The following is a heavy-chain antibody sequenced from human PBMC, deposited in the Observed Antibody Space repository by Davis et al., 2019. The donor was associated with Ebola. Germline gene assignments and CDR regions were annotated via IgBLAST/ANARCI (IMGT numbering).Heavy chain of an antibody. V-gene: IGHV4-59*01. CDR2: IYYSGST. CDR3: ARSPIRAFDI. D-gene: IGHD2-21*01. J-gene: IGHJ3*02. CDR1: GGSISSYY. Sequence: SETLSLTCTVSGGSISSYYWSWIRQPPGKGLEWIGYIYYSGSTNYNPSLKSRVTISVDTSKNQFPLKLSSVTAADTAVYYCARSPIRAFDIWGQGTMVTVSS.